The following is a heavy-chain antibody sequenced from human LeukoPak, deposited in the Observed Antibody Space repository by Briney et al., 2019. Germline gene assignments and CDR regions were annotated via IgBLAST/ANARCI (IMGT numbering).Heavy chain of an antibody. CDR3: ATTVF. CDR2: IIPMFATA. V-gene: IGHV1-69*13. D-gene: IGHD4-11*01. CDR1: GGIFSKSV. J-gene: IGHJ4*02. Sequence: SVKVSCKASGGIFSKSVISWVRQAAGQGLEWMGGIIPMFATANYAQNFQGRLTITADESTNTTQMELSGLRSEDTAVYYCATTVFWGQGTLVTVSS.